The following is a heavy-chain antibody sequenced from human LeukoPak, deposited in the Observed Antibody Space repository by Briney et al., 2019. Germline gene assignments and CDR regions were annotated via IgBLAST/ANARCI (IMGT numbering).Heavy chain of an antibody. V-gene: IGHV4-39*07. CDR3: ARIGRGLYFDY. CDR1: GGSISSSSYY. Sequence: SETLSLTCTVSGGSISSSSYYWGWIRQPPGKGLEWIGSIYYSGSTYYNPSLKSRVTISVDTSKNQFSLKLSSVTAADTAVYYCARIGRGLYFDYWGQGTLVTVSS. J-gene: IGHJ4*02. CDR2: IYYSGST. D-gene: IGHD1-26*01.